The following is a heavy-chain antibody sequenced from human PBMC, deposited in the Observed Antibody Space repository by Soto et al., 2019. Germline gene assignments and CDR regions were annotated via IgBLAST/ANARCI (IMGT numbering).Heavy chain of an antibody. J-gene: IGHJ6*02. CDR3: ARARTREYDFWSGYYLYYYYYGMDV. CDR2: INAGNGNT. V-gene: IGHV1-3*01. CDR1: GYTFTSYA. Sequence: ASVKVSCKASGYTFTSYAMHWVRQAPGQRLEWMGWINAGNGNTKYSQKFQGRVTITRDTSASTAYMELGSLRSEDTAVYYCARARTREYDFWSGYYLYYYYYGMDVWGQGTTVTVSS. D-gene: IGHD3-3*01.